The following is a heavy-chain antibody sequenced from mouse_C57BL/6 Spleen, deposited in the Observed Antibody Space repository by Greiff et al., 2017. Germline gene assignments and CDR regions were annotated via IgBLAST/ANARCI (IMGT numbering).Heavy chain of an antibody. J-gene: IGHJ4*01. CDR3: ARRNYDSYYYAMDY. Sequence: VKLQQPGAELVKPGASVKVSCKASGYTFTSYWMQWVKQRPGQGLEWIGEIDPSDSYTNYNQKFKGKATLTVDTSSSTAYMQLSSLTSEDSAVYYCARRNYDSYYYAMDYWGQGTSVTVSS. CDR2: IDPSDSYT. D-gene: IGHD2-4*01. V-gene: IGHV1-50*01. CDR1: GYTFTSYW.